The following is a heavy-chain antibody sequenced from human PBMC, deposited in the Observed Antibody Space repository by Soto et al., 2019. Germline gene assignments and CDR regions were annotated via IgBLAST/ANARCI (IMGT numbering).Heavy chain of an antibody. CDR1: GGSISTYY. Sequence: QVQLQESGPGLVKPSETLSLTCTVSGGSISTYYWNWIRQPPGKGLEWIGYIDYGGNTNYNPSLKSRXXIXVXXSKNQFSLKLSSVTAADTAVYYCARHDSTGYTLDYWGQGTLVTVSS. J-gene: IGHJ4*02. CDR3: ARHDSTGYTLDY. D-gene: IGHD3-22*01. V-gene: IGHV4-59*08. CDR2: IDYGGNT.